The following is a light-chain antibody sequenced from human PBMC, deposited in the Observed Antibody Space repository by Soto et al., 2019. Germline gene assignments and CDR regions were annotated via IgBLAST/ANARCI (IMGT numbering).Light chain of an antibody. CDR2: DAS. Sequence: EIVMTQSPATLSVSPGERATLSCRASQSVSSNLAWYQQKPGQAPRLIIYDASTRATGIPGRFSGSGSGTEFTLTISSLQSEDFAVYYCQQYNNWPPLFTFGPGTKVDIK. J-gene: IGKJ3*01. V-gene: IGKV3-15*01. CDR3: QQYNNWPPLFT. CDR1: QSVSSN.